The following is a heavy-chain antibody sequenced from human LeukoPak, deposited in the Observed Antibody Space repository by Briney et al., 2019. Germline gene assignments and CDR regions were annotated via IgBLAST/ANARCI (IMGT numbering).Heavy chain of an antibody. Sequence: SETLSLTCTVSGGSVSSGNYYWTWIRQPAGRGLEWIGRIYTSGSTNYNPSLTIRVTISIDASKNQFSLRLRSVTAADTAVYYCTRGGELMNYWGQGTLVTVSS. CDR3: TRGGELMNY. J-gene: IGHJ4*02. V-gene: IGHV4-61*02. CDR2: IYTSGST. D-gene: IGHD1-26*01. CDR1: GGSVSSGNYY.